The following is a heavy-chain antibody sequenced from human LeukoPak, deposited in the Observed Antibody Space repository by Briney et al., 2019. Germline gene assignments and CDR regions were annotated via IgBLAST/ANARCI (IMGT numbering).Heavy chain of an antibody. V-gene: IGHV3-23*01. CDR3: AKDLMWAQGGRGWYRNAFDI. CDR1: GFTFSNYA. CDR2: ISGSDGST. D-gene: IGHD6-19*01. Sequence: HTGGSLRHSCGASGFTFSNYAMSWVRQAPAKGLEWVSAISGSDGSTYYADSVKGRSTISRDNSKNALYLQRNSLRAEDTAVYYCAKDLMWAQGGRGWYRNAFDIWGQGTMVTVSS. J-gene: IGHJ3*02.